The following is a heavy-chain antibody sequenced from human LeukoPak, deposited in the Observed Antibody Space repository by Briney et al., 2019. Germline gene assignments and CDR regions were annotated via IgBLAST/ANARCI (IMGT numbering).Heavy chain of an antibody. Sequence: ASVKVSCKASGYTFTSYYMHWVRQAPGQGLEWMGIINPSGGSTSYAQKFQGRVTMTRNTSISTAYMELSSLRSEDTAVYYCARGPPLRYFDWLLTRGGDSGYYYYMDVWGKGTTVTISS. CDR2: INPSGGST. CDR3: ARGPPLRYFDWLLTRGGDSGYYYYMDV. J-gene: IGHJ6*03. V-gene: IGHV1-46*01. CDR1: GYTFTSYY. D-gene: IGHD3-9*01.